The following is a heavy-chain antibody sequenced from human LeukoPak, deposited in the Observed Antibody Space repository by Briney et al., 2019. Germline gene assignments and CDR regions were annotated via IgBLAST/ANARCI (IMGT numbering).Heavy chain of an antibody. J-gene: IGHJ4*02. Sequence: GGPLRLSCAACGFIFSICWMSWVRQSPGKGPEWVANIKQDGSDKYYVDSVKGRFTFSRDNDKNSLCLQMNSLGADDSAVYSCGRGVTSDYWGQGTLVTVSS. CDR1: GFIFSICW. V-gene: IGHV3-7*03. D-gene: IGHD2-8*01. CDR2: IKQDGSDK. CDR3: GRGVTSDY.